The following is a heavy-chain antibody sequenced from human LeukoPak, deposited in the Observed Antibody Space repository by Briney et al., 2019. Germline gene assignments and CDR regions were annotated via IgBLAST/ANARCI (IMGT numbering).Heavy chain of an antibody. Sequence: GASVRVSCKASGYTFTSYDINWVRQATGQGLEWMGWMNPNSGNTGYAQKFQGRVTMTRNTSISTAYMELSSLRSEDTAVYYCARGGDTKGYGDQDPLWGQGTLVTVSS. CDR3: ARGGDTKGYGDQDPL. CDR2: MNPNSGNT. CDR1: GYTFTSYD. D-gene: IGHD4-17*01. V-gene: IGHV1-8*01. J-gene: IGHJ4*02.